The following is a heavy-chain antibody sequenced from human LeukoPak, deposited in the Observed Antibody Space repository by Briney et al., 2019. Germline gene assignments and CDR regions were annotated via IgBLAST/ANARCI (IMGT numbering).Heavy chain of an antibody. J-gene: IGHJ4*02. D-gene: IGHD2-2*02. V-gene: IGHV4-59*01. CDR1: GGSISSYY. CDR3: AREYRLSYYFDY. Sequence: SETLSLTCTVSGGSISSYYWSWIRQPPGKGLEWIGYIYYSGSTNYNPSLKSRVTISVDTSKTQFSLKLSSVTAADTAVYYCAREYRLSYYFDYRGQGTLVTVSS. CDR2: IYYSGST.